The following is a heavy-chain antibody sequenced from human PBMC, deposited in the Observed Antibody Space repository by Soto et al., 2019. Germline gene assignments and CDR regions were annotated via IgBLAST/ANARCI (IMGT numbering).Heavy chain of an antibody. CDR3: ARLGYCISTSCYAPGWFDP. V-gene: IGHV5-51*01. CDR1: GYSFSNNW. D-gene: IGHD2-2*01. Sequence: GESLKISCKGSGYSFSNNWVGWVRQMPGKGLEWMGIMHPGDSDTRYSPSFQGQVTISADKSISTAYLQWSSLKASDTAMYYCARLGYCISTSCYAPGWFDPWGQGTLVTVSS. CDR2: MHPGDSDT. J-gene: IGHJ5*02.